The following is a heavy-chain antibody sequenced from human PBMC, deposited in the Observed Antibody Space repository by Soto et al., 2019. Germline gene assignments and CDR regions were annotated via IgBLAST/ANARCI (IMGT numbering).Heavy chain of an antibody. Sequence: PSQTLSLTCAISGDSVSSDSAAWTWIRQSPSRGLEWLGRTYYRSKWYNDYAVSVKSRITIKPDTSKNQFSLQLNSVTPEDTAVYYWARKGIAAGEIWGQGTMVTVSS. CDR1: GDSVSSDSAA. J-gene: IGHJ3*02. V-gene: IGHV6-1*01. D-gene: IGHD6-13*01. CDR2: TYYRSKWYN. CDR3: ARKGIAAGEI.